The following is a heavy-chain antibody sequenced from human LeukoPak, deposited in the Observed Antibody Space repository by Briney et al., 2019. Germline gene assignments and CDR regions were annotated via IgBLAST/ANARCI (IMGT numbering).Heavy chain of an antibody. CDR3: VRGGIVGTTARVPLFDD. CDR2: IYFSGST. CDR1: GDSLRSYY. J-gene: IGHJ4*02. Sequence: SETLSLTCTVCGDSLRSYYWRWVRQPPGKGLEWIGYIYFSGSTNYDPSLKSRVTMSVNTSKNQFSLKLSCLTAADTAVYYCVRGGIVGTTARVPLFDDWDQATLVTVSS. D-gene: IGHD1-26*01. V-gene: IGHV4-59*01.